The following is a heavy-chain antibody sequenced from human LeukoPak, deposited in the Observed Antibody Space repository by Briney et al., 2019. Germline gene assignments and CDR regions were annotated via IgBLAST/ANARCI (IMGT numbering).Heavy chain of an antibody. CDR1: GGTFSSYA. J-gene: IGHJ4*02. V-gene: IGHV1-69*13. CDR2: IIPIFGTA. D-gene: IGHD2-2*01. CDR3: ARDVWGCSSTSCYGYLDY. Sequence: SVKVSCKAFGGTFSSYAISWVRQAPGQGLEWMGGIIPIFGTANYAQKFQGRVTITADESTSTAYMELSSLRSEDTAVYYCARDVWGCSSTSCYGYLDYWGQGTLVTVSS.